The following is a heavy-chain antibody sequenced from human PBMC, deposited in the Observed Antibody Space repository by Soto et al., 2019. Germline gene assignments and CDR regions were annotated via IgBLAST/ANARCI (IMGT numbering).Heavy chain of an antibody. CDR2: VSPYNDDT. CDR3: ARDGFFGVLGGHSYVYSQPRYYGMDV. CDR1: GYTFIIYG. V-gene: IGHV1-18*01. Sequence: ASVKVSCKASGYTFIIYGISWVRQAPGQGLEWMGWVSPYNDDTKYSQKIQGRVSLTTDTSTRTAYMQLRSLRSDDTAIYYCARDGFFGVLGGHSYVYSQPRYYGMDVWGQGTTVTVSS. J-gene: IGHJ6*02. D-gene: IGHD5-18*01.